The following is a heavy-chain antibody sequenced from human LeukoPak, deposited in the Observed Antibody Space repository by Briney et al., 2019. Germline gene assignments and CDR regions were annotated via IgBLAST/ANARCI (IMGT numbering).Heavy chain of an antibody. Sequence: PSETLSLTCTVSGGSIGGYYWSWIRQPPGKGLEWIGYIYYSGNTYYNPSLKSRVTLSVDTSKNQFSLKLSSVTAADTAVYYCARVNGGNIFDYWGQGTLVTVAS. CDR1: GGSIGGYY. CDR3: ARVNGGNIFDY. D-gene: IGHD4-23*01. CDR2: IYYSGNT. J-gene: IGHJ4*02. V-gene: IGHV4-59*08.